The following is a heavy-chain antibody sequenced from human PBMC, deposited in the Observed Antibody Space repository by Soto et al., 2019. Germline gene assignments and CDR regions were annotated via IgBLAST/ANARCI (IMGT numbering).Heavy chain of an antibody. D-gene: IGHD2-8*02. CDR1: GFTFSLYA. V-gene: IGHV3-33*01. J-gene: IGHJ4*02. Sequence: GSWRLSCAASGFTFSLYAIHWVRHAPDKGLEWAAAIWGDGSDKKYADSVKGRFTVSRDNSKNTLYLQMNSLRDEDTAVYFCARSGECTGTSSHLRGPLDSWGPGTRGTVST. CDR2: IWGDGSDK. CDR3: ARSGECTGTSSHLRGPLDS.